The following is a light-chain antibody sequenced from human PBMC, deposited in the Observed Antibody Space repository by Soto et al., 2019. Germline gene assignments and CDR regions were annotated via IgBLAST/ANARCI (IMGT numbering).Light chain of an antibody. V-gene: IGKV1-9*01. J-gene: IGKJ5*01. CDR3: QKLNTFPLT. CDR1: QDISSS. Sequence: EIHVAQSPFLLFASVGDRVNITCRASQDISSSLAWYQQKSGKAPKPLIYDASTLQSGVPSRFSGSGSGTEFSLTINSLQPEDFATYYCQKLNTFPLTFGQGTRLEIK. CDR2: DAS.